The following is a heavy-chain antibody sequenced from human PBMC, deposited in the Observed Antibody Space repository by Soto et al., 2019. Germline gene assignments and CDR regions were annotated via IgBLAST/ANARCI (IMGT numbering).Heavy chain of an antibody. D-gene: IGHD1-26*01. CDR2: ISVYSGNT. V-gene: IGHV1-18*04. CDR1: GYPFTSYG. J-gene: IGHJ1*01. Sequence: GGSVKVYFKASGYPFTSYGISLVRQAPGQGLEWMGWISVYSGNTNYAHKLQGRVTMTTDTSTSIAYMELRSLRSDDTAVYYCARGEVGPNGGYFQHWGQGTLVTVSS. CDR3: ARGEVGPNGGYFQH.